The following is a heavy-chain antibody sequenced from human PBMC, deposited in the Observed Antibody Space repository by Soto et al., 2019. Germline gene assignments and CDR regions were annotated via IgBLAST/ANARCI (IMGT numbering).Heavy chain of an antibody. J-gene: IGHJ4*02. D-gene: IGHD3-9*01. V-gene: IGHV3-23*01. CDR3: AKAPLFARYFDWLLTQPYYFDY. CDR2: ISGSGGST. CDR1: GFTFSSYA. Sequence: GGSLRLSCAASGFTFSSYAMSWVRQAPGKGLEWVAAISGSGGSTYYADSAKGRFTISRDNSNNTLYLQMNSLRAEDTAVYSCAKAPLFARYFDWLLTQPYYFDYWGQGTLVTVSS.